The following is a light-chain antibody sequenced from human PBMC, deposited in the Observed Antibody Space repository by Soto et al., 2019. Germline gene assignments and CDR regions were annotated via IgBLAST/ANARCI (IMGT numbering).Light chain of an antibody. CDR1: QSVSSSY. Sequence: ELVWRQKQRTRAVSPREIALGACRASQSVSSSYLAWYQQKPGQAPRLLIYGASSRATGIPDRFSGSRSGTDFTLPMSRLEREDFAAYYCQQYGSSPTFGQGTRLEIK. J-gene: IGKJ5*01. V-gene: IGKV3-20*01. CDR3: QQYGSSPT. CDR2: GAS.